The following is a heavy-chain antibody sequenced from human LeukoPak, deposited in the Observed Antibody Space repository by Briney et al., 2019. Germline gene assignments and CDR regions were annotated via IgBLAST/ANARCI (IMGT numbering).Heavy chain of an antibody. CDR2: MNPNSGGT. V-gene: IGHV1-2*02. D-gene: IGHD6-13*01. CDR3: ARDDSSSWSREDY. J-gene: IGHJ4*02. CDR1: GYTFTSYD. Sequence: ASVKVSCKASGYTFTSYDINWVRQATGQGLEWMGWMNPNSGGTNYAQKFQGRVTMTRDTSISTAYMELSRLRSDDTAVYYCARDDSSSWSREDYWGQGTLVTVSS.